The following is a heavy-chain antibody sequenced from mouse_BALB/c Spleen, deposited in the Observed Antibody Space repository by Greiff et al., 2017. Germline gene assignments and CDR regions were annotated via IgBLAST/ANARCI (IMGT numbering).Heavy chain of an antibody. V-gene: IGHV1S126*01. D-gene: IGHD1-1*01. Sequence: VQLQQSGPQLVRPGASVKISCKASGYSFTSYWMHWVKQRPGQGLEWIGMIDPSDSETRLNQKFKDKATLTVDKSSSTAYMQLSSPTSEDSAVYYCAHYYGSRAWFAYWGQGTLVTVSA. CDR3: AHYYGSRAWFAY. CDR1: GYSFTSYW. CDR2: IDPSDSET. J-gene: IGHJ3*01.